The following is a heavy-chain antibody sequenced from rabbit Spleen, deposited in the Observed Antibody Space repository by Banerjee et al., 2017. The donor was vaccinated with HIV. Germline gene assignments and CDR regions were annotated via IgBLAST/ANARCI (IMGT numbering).Heavy chain of an antibody. CDR2: IYAGTGST. CDR1: GFSFISGYD. CDR3: ARDAGTSFSTYGMDR. Sequence: QSLEESGGGLVIPGASLPLTSKASGFSFISGYDLSWVRQAPGKGLEWIVCIYAGTGSTYYASWAKGRFTISKTTSTTVTLQMTSLTAADAAAYFCARDAGTSFSTYGMDRWGQGTLVTVS. J-gene: IGHJ6*01. D-gene: IGHD8-1*01. V-gene: IGHV1S40*01.